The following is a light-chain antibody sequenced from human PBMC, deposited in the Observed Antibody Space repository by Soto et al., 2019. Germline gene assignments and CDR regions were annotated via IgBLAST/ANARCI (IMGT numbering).Light chain of an antibody. V-gene: IGLV5-45*03. CDR3: MIWNNSAVV. Sequence: QAVVTQPSSLSASPGASASLTCTLRSGIHVGAYSRYWYQQKPGSPPQYLLRYKSDSDKQQGSGVPSRFSGSKDASANAGILLISGLQSEDEADYYCMIWNNSAVVFGGRTKLTVL. CDR2: YKSDSDK. J-gene: IGLJ2*01. CDR1: SGIHVGAYS.